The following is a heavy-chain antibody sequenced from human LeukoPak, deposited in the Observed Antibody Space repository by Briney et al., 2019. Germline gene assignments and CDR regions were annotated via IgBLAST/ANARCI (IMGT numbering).Heavy chain of an antibody. J-gene: IGHJ5*02. D-gene: IGHD5-18*01. Sequence: GGSLRLSCAASGFTFSSYGMNWVRQAPGKGLEWVAYISISSGTIYYADSVKGRFTISRDNSKNTLYLQMNSLRAEDTAVYYCARPVIQGVGSNWFDPWGQGTLVTVSS. V-gene: IGHV3-48*01. CDR1: GFTFSSYG. CDR3: ARPVIQGVGSNWFDP. CDR2: ISISSGTI.